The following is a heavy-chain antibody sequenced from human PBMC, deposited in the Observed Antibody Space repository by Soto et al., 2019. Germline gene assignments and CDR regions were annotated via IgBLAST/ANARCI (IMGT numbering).Heavy chain of an antibody. CDR1: GDSIRSGNHY. CDR2: IYYSGST. V-gene: IGHV4-30-4*01. Sequence: SETLSITCTVSGDSIRSGNHYWSWIRQPPGKGLEWIGYIYYSGSTYYSPPLKSRVTISVDTPKNQFSLKLNSVTAADTAVYYCARQYVDFWSGYHLWGQGTLVTGSS. J-gene: IGHJ5*02. CDR3: ARQYVDFWSGYHL. D-gene: IGHD3-3*01.